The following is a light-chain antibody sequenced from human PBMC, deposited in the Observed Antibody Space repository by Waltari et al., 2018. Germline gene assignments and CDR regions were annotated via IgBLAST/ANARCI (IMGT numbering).Light chain of an antibody. Sequence: SSVLTQPPSVSVAPGKTARITCGENNIGDKSVHWYQQKPGQAPVMVIYDDGGRPSGIPERFPVSNSGNTATLTISRVEAGDEADYYCQVWDSTSGVVFGGGTKLTVL. CDR2: DDG. J-gene: IGLJ2*01. CDR1: NIGDKS. CDR3: QVWDSTSGVV. V-gene: IGLV3-21*04.